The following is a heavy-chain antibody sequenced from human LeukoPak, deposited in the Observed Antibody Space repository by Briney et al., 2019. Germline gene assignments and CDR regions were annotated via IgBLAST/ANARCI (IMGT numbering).Heavy chain of an antibody. J-gene: IGHJ3*02. CDR3: GGGAAAASLGYAFDI. CDR2: ISSSGSTI. D-gene: IGHD6-13*01. Sequence: GGSLRLSCAASGFTFSDYYMSWIRQAPGKGLEWVSYISSSGSTIYYADSVKGRFTISRDNAKNSLYLQMNSLRAEDTAVYYCGGGAAAASLGYAFDIWGQGTMVTVSS. V-gene: IGHV3-11*04. CDR1: GFTFSDYY.